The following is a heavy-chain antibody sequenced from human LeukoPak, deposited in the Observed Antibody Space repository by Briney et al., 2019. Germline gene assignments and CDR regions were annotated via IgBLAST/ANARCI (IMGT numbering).Heavy chain of an antibody. D-gene: IGHD3-10*01. Sequence: SETLSLTCTVSGGSISSSSYYWGWIRQPPGKGLEWLGCIYYSGSTYYNPSLKSRVTISVDTSKNQFSLKLSSVTAADTAVYYCARVTSSGSYYYYFDYWGQGTLVTVSS. J-gene: IGHJ4*02. CDR1: GGSISSSSYY. CDR3: ARVTSSGSYYYYFDY. V-gene: IGHV4-39*07. CDR2: IYYSGST.